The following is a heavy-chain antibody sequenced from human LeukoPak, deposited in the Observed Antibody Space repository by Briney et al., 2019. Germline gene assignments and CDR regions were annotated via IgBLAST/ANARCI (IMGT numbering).Heavy chain of an antibody. CDR2: IYPSNSDT. CDR1: GSNFITYW. Sequence: GESLQISCKGSGSNFITYWIGWVRQLPGKGLEWMGIIYPSNSDTRYSPSFQGQVTFSADKSISTAYLQWSSLKASDTAMYYCARHRVDSSSPRGMDVWGQGTTVTVSS. D-gene: IGHD6-13*01. V-gene: IGHV5-51*01. J-gene: IGHJ6*02. CDR3: ARHRVDSSSPRGMDV.